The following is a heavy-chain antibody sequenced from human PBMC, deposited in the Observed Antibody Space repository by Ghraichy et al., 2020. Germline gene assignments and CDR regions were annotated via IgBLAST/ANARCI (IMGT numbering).Heavy chain of an antibody. Sequence: ASVKVSCKASGYTFTGYYMHWVRQAPGQGLEWMGWINPNSGGTNYAQKFQGRVTMTRDTSISTAYMELSRLRSDDTAVYYCARDKPRDFWSESYYYYGMDVWGQGTTVTVSS. CDR3: ARDKPRDFWSESYYYYGMDV. CDR2: INPNSGGT. J-gene: IGHJ6*02. CDR1: GYTFTGYY. D-gene: IGHD3-3*01. V-gene: IGHV1-2*02.